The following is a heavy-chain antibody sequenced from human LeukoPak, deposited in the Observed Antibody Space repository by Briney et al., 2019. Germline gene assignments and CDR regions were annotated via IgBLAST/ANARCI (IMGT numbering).Heavy chain of an antibody. CDR1: GFTFSSYW. CDR3: ARSGEYSDYVWGSYPFDY. D-gene: IGHD3-16*01. V-gene: IGHV3-74*01. J-gene: IGHJ4*02. CDR2: INSDGSST. Sequence: GGSLRLSCAAPGFTFSSYWMHWVRQGPGKGLVRVSRINSDGSSTRYADSVKGRFTISRDNPKNTLYLQMNSLRAEDTAVYFCARSGEYSDYVWGSYPFDYWGQGALVTVSS.